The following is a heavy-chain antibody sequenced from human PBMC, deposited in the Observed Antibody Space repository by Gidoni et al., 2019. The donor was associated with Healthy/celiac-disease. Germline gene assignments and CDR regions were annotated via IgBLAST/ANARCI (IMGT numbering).Heavy chain of an antibody. V-gene: IGHV1-18*01. CDR2: ISAYNGNT. D-gene: IGHD3-10*01. J-gene: IGHJ5*02. Sequence: QVQLWKPEVEVRRLGASGRVPGKAPGSPLTATGISWVRQAPGQGLEWMGWISAYNGNTNYAQKLQGRVTMTTDTSTSTAYMELRSLRSDDTAVYYCAREVTMVRGVIGWFDPWGQGTLVTVSS. CDR3: AREVTMVRGVIGWFDP. CDR1: GSPLTATG.